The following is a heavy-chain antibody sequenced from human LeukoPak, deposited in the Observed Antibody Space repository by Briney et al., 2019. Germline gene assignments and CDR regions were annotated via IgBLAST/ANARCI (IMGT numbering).Heavy chain of an antibody. CDR3: ALGNCPTTSCYPGVAFDI. CDR1: GGSISSGGYS. D-gene: IGHD2-2*01. Sequence: PSQTLSLTCAVSGGSISSGGYSWSWIRQPPGKGLEWIGYIYHSGSTYYNPSLKSRVTISVDRSKNQFSLKLTSVTAADTAVYYCALGNCPTTSCYPGVAFDIWGQGTMVTVSS. J-gene: IGHJ3*02. V-gene: IGHV4-30-2*01. CDR2: IYHSGST.